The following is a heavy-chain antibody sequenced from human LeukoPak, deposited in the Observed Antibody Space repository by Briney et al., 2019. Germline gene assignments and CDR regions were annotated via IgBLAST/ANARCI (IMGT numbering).Heavy chain of an antibody. V-gene: IGHV4-38-2*02. CDR3: ARARSTMIVVVSSVNDY. Sequence: PSETLSLTCTVSGYSISSGYYWGWIRQPPGKGLEWIGSIYHSGSTYYNPSLKSRVTISVDTSKNQLSLKLSSVTAADTAVYYCARARSTMIVVVSSVNDYWGQGTLVTVSS. J-gene: IGHJ4*02. CDR1: GYSISSGYY. CDR2: IYHSGST. D-gene: IGHD3-22*01.